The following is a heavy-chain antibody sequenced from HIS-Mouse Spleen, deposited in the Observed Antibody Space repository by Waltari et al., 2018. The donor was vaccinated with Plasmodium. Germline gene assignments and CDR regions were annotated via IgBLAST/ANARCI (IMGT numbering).Heavy chain of an antibody. CDR2: IYWDDDK. CDR3: AHRQALTLTSPVSWDY. J-gene: IGHJ4*02. CDR1: GFSLSTSGVG. Sequence: QITLKESGPTLVKPTQTLTLTCTFSGFSLSTSGVGVGWIRQPPGKALEWLALIYWDDDKRYSPSLKSRLTITKDTSKNQVVLTMTNMDPVDTATYYCAHRQALTLTSPVSWDYWGQGTLVTVSS. D-gene: IGHD2-15*01. V-gene: IGHV2-5*02.